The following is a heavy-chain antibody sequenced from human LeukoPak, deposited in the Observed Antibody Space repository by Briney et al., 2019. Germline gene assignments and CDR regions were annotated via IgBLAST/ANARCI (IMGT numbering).Heavy chain of an antibody. J-gene: IGHJ4*02. CDR1: GFTFDDYA. CDR2: ISGSGDYT. V-gene: IGHV3-23*01. CDR3: AKDAAAGISYFDY. D-gene: IGHD6-13*01. Sequence: GGSLRLSCAASGFTFDDYAMTWVRQAPGKGLEWVSSISGSGDYTNYAGSVKGRFTISRDNSKNTLYLQMNSLRAEDTAVYYCAKDAAAGISYFDYWGQGTLVTVSS.